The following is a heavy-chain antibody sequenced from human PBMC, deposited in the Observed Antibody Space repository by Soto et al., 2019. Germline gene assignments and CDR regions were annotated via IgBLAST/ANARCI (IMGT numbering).Heavy chain of an antibody. CDR2: IYPGDSDT. CDR1: GYSFTSYW. J-gene: IGHJ6*03. D-gene: IGHD3-3*01. V-gene: IGHV5-51*01. CDR3: ARLHDFRSGYTSSHSYYMDV. Sequence: GESLKISCKGSGYSFTSYWIGWVRQMPGKGLEWMGIIYPGDSDTRYSPSFQGQVTISADKSISTAYLQWSSLKASDTAMYYCARLHDFRSGYTSSHSYYMDVWGKGTTVNVSS.